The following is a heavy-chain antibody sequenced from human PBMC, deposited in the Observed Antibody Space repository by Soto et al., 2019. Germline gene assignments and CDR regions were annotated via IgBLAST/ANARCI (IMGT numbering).Heavy chain of an antibody. V-gene: IGHV4-4*02. D-gene: IGHD3-10*01. J-gene: IGHJ4*02. CDR1: GASINRDNW. Sequence: QVQLQESGPGLVNPSGTLSLTCAVSGASINRDNWWTWVRQPPGKGLGGIGEIYHTGSTNYDSSLRSRATISTDESKNQFSINLNSATAADTAVYYCAGSVHFWGQGILVTVSS. CDR3: AGSVHF. CDR2: IYHTGST.